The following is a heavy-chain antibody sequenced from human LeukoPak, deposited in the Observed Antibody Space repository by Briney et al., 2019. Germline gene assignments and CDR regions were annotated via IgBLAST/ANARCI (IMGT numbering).Heavy chain of an antibody. V-gene: IGHV3-48*01. CDR3: ARDGKYSGAFDI. D-gene: IGHD1-26*01. J-gene: IGHJ3*02. CDR1: EFTFSIYS. CDR2: IGSSSSPI. Sequence: PGGSLRLSCAASEFTFSIYSMNWVRQAPGKGLEWVSYIGSSSSPIYYADSVKGRFTISRDNAKNSLYLQMNSLRAEDTAVYYCARDGKYSGAFDIWGQGTMVTVSS.